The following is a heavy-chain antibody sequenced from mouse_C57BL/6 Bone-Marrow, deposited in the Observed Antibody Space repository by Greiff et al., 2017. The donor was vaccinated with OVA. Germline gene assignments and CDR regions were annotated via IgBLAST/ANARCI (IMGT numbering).Heavy chain of an antibody. CDR1: GFTFTDYY. Sequence: EVQRVESGGGLVQPGGSLSLSCAASGFTFTDYYMSWVRQPPGKALEWLGFIRHKANGYTTEYSASVKGRFTISRDNSQSILYLQMNALRAENSATYYCARCSSNYFDYWGQGATLTVST. J-gene: IGHJ2*01. V-gene: IGHV7-3*01. CDR2: IRHKANGYTT. CDR3: ARCSSNYFDY. D-gene: IGHD6-1*01.